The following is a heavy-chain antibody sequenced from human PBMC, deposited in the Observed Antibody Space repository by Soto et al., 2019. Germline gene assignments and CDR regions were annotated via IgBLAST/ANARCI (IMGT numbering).Heavy chain of an antibody. Sequence: QVQLQESGPGLVKPSDTLSLTCAVSGYSISSSTWWGWIRQPPGKGLEWIGYIYYSETTYYNPSLKSRVTMSVDTSKNQFSLKLTSVTAVDTAVYYCARMEIQGPIDYWGQGTLVTVSS. CDR2: IYYSETT. J-gene: IGHJ4*02. D-gene: IGHD3-3*01. CDR3: ARMEIQGPIDY. CDR1: GYSISSSTW. V-gene: IGHV4-28*01.